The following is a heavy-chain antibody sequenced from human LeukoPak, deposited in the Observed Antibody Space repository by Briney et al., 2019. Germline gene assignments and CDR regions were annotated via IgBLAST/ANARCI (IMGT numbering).Heavy chain of an antibody. CDR1: GGTFSSYA. CDR2: IIPILGIA. Sequence: ASVKVSCKASGGTFSSYAISWVRQAPGQGLEWMGRIIPILGIANYAQKFRGRVTITADKSTSTAYMELSSLRSEDTAVYYCASGQTYYYDSSGYYRTDYFDYWGQGTLVTVSS. CDR3: ASGQTYYYDSSGYYRTDYFDY. J-gene: IGHJ4*02. D-gene: IGHD3-22*01. V-gene: IGHV1-69*04.